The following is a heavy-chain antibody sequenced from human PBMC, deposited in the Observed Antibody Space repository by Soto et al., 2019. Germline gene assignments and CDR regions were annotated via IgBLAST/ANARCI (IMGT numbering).Heavy chain of an antibody. CDR2: INSDGSTT. CDR3: ARGYSSGPDY. V-gene: IGHV3-74*01. J-gene: IGHJ4*02. Sequence: EVQLVESGGGVVQPGGSLRLSCAASGFTFSDHWMHWVRQVPGKGLVWVARINSDGSTTTYADSVKGRFTISRANARNTLYLHMDSLSAGDTALYYCARGYSSGPDYWGQGTLVTVSS. D-gene: IGHD6-19*01. CDR1: GFTFSDHW.